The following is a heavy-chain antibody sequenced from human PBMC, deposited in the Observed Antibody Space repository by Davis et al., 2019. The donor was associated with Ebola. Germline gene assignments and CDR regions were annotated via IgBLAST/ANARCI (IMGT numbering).Heavy chain of an antibody. J-gene: IGHJ4*02. V-gene: IGHV3-30-3*01. CDR3: ASASYCSSTSCYNGDY. CDR1: GFTFSSYA. Sequence: GESLKISCAASGFTFSSYAMHWVRQAPGKGLEWVAVISYDGSNKYYADSVKGRFTIFRDNSKNTLYLQMNSLRAEDTAVYYCASASYCSSTSCYNGDYWGQGTLVTVSS. D-gene: IGHD2-2*02. CDR2: ISYDGSNK.